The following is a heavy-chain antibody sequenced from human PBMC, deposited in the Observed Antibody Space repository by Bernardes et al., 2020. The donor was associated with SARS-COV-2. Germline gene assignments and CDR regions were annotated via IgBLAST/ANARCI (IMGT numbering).Heavy chain of an antibody. V-gene: IGHV4-4*07. Sequence: SETLSLTCTVSGGSISNYFWSWIRQPAGKGLEWIGRIYTSGNTNYNPSLKSRVTMSLDTSKNQFSLKLTSVTAADTAVYYCARYGSGSSFDFWGQGTLVTVSS. D-gene: IGHD1-26*01. CDR3: ARYGSGSSFDF. J-gene: IGHJ4*02. CDR1: GGSISNYF. CDR2: IYTSGNT.